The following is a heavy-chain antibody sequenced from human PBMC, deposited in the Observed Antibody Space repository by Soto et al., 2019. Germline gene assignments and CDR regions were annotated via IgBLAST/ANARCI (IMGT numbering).Heavy chain of an antibody. V-gene: IGHV3-11*01. J-gene: IGHJ6*02. CDR2: ISRSRTTV. CDR1: GFTFSDYS. CDR3: ASRYSSGWYGFSYYGMDV. D-gene: IGHD6-19*01. Sequence: GGSLRLSCAASGFTFSDYSMSWVRQAPGKGLEVISYISRSRTTVYYANSVRGRFTISRDDTKKSLYLQMNNLRAEDTAIYHCASRYSSGWYGFSYYGMDVWGQGTTVTVSS.